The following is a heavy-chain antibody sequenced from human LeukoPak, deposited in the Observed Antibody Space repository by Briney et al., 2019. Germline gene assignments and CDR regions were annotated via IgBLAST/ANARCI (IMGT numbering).Heavy chain of an antibody. J-gene: IGHJ4*02. CDR1: GFTFSSYS. V-gene: IGHV3-21*01. CDR3: ARDFTAGVCYFDY. D-gene: IGHD6-13*01. CDR2: ISSSSSYI. Sequence: PGGSLRLSCAASGFTFSSYSMNWVRQAPGEGLGWVSSISSSSSYIYYADSVKGRFTISRDNAKNSLYLQMNSLRAEDTAVYYCARDFTAGVCYFDYWGQGTLVTVSS.